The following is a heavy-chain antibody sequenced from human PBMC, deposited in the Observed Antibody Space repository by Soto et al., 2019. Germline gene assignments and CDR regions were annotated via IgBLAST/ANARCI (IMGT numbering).Heavy chain of an antibody. V-gene: IGHV4-39*01. CDR3: ARTGDSSGYPPDY. D-gene: IGHD3-22*01. J-gene: IGHJ4*02. Sequence: QLQLQESGPGLVKPSETLSLTCTVSGGSISSSSYYWGWIRQPPGKGLEWIGSIYYSGSTYYTPSLKSRVTISVDTAKNQFSLKLSSVTAADTAVYDCARTGDSSGYPPDYCGQVTLVTVSS. CDR1: GGSISSSSYY. CDR2: IYYSGST.